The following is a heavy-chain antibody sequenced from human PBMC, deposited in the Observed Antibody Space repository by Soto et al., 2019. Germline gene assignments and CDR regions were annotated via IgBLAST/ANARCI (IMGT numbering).Heavy chain of an antibody. CDR1: GGSISSGGYY. V-gene: IGHV4-31*03. Sequence: TLSLTCTVSGGSISSGGYYWSWIRQHPGKGLEWIGYIYYSGSTYYNPSLKSRVTISVDTSKNQFSLKLSSVTAADTAVYYCARDYDSSGYYREGVFDIWGQGTMVTVSS. J-gene: IGHJ3*02. CDR2: IYYSGST. CDR3: ARDYDSSGYYREGVFDI. D-gene: IGHD3-22*01.